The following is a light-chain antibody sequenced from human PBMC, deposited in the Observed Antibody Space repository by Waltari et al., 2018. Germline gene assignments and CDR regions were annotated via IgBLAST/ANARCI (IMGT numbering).Light chain of an antibody. CDR1: SGDIGAYKY. V-gene: IGLV2-14*01. CDR3: CSYTTASTVV. Sequence: QSALTQPASVSGSPGQSITISCTGTSGDIGAYKYVSWYRNHPDKAPKLIIYEVSNRPSGVSNRFSGSKSGNTASLTISGLQTEDESHYYCCSYTTASTVVFGGGTKVTVL. CDR2: EVS. J-gene: IGLJ2*01.